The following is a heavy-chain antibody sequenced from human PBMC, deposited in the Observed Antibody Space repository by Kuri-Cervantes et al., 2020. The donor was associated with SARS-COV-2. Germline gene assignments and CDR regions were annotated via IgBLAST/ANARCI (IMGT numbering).Heavy chain of an antibody. CDR3: AKDTEARIVVGAAHAFDI. D-gene: IGHD1-26*01. V-gene: IGHV3-73*01. CDR1: GFTFSGSA. Sequence: GGSLRLSCAASGFTFSGSAMHWVRQASGKGLEWVGRIRSKANSYATAYAASVKGRFTISRDDSKNTAYLQMNSLRAEDTALYYCAKDTEARIVVGAAHAFDIWGQGTMVTVSS. CDR2: IRSKANSYAT. J-gene: IGHJ3*02.